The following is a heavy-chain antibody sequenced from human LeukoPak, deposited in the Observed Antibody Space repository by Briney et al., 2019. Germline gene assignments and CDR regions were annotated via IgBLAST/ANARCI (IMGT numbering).Heavy chain of an antibody. D-gene: IGHD6-13*01. CDR3: ARRHSSSWSDFDY. CDR1: GGSISSYN. J-gene: IGHJ4*02. Sequence: PSETLSLTCTVSGGSISSYNWNWIRQPPGKGLECIGYIFYSGSTNYNPSLKSRVTISVDTSKNQFSLKLSSVTAADTSVYYCARRHSSSWSDFDYWGQGTLVTVSS. CDR2: IFYSGST. V-gene: IGHV4-59*08.